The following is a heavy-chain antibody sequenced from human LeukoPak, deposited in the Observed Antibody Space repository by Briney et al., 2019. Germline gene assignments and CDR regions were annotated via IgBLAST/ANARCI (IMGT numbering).Heavy chain of an antibody. J-gene: IGHJ4*02. CDR1: GFTFSSYS. Sequence: GGSLRLSCVASGFTFSSYSMNWVRQAPGKGLEWVSYISDSGSMMYYADSVKGRFTISRDNAKNSLYLQMNSLRAEDTAVYYCARNLPAADYWGQGTLVTISS. D-gene: IGHD2-2*01. CDR3: ARNLPAADY. V-gene: IGHV3-48*04. CDR2: ISDSGSMM.